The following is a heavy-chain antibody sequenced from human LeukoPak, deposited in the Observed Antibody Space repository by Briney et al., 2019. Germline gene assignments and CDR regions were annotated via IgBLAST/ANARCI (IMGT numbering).Heavy chain of an antibody. V-gene: IGHV3-74*01. CDR3: ATAACDY. CDR1: RFTFSIYR. Sequence: GVSLRLSCKASRFTFSIYRMHCVRQSRGKGQVWVSRIDNDGSSTTYADSVKGRFTISRDNAKNKLYLQMNSLRAEDTDVYYCATAACDYWGQGTLVTVSS. J-gene: IGHJ4*02. CDR2: IDNDGSST.